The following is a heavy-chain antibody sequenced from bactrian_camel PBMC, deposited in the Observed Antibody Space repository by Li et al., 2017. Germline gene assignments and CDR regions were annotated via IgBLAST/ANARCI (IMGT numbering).Heavy chain of an antibody. J-gene: IGHJ4*01. D-gene: IGHD6*01. CDR1: GSIYGTLC. V-gene: IGHV3S53*01. CDR2: IAGSGSP. Sequence: VQLVESGGGSVQAGGSLRLSCASSGSIYGTLCMGWVRQAPGKEREGVAVIAGSGSPGYADSVKGRFTISKDNAKNTLYLQMNSLKPEDSAMYYCALYEAYAGKCSFREDFYDYWGPGTKVTVS. CDR3: ALYEAYAGKCSFREDFYDY.